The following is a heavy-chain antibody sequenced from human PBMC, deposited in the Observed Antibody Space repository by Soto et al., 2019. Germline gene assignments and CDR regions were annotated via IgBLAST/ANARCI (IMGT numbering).Heavy chain of an antibody. CDR3: ARDGAAAGDGNWFDP. CDR2: IYYSGST. J-gene: IGHJ5*02. V-gene: IGHV4-59*01. Sequence: QVQLQESGPGLVKPSETLSLTCTVSGGSISSYYWSWIRQPPGKGLEWIGYIYYSGSTNYNPSLISRVTISVDTSKNQFSLKLSSVTAADTAMYYCARDGAAAGDGNWFDPWGQGTLVTVSS. CDR1: GGSISSYY. D-gene: IGHD6-13*01.